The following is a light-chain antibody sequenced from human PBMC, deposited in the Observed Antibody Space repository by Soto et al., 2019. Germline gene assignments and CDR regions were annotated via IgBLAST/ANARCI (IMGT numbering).Light chain of an antibody. CDR2: SAS. V-gene: IGKV1-39*01. CDR1: QSISTY. CDR3: QQSYSSPFT. Sequence: DIQMTQSPSSLSASVGDSVAITCRASQSISTYLNWYQQKPGQGPKLLIFSASSLQSGVPSRFSASGSGTDFTLAISSLEAEDFATYFCQQSYSSPFTFGPGTKVDI. J-gene: IGKJ3*01.